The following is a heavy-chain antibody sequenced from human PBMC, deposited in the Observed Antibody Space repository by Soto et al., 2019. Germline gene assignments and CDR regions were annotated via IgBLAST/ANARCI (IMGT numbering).Heavy chain of an antibody. CDR2: ISYDGSNK. Sequence: GSLRLSCAASGFTFSSYGMHWVRQAPGKGLEWVAVISYDGSNKYYADSVKGRFTISRDNSKNTLYLQMNSLRAEDTAVYYCAKDLKEVYGMDVWGQGTTVTVSS. V-gene: IGHV3-30*18. J-gene: IGHJ6*02. CDR1: GFTFSSYG. CDR3: AKDLKEVYGMDV.